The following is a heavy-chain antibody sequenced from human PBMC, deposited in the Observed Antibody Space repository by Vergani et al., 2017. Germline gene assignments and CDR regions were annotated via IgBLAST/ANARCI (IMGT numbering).Heavy chain of an antibody. V-gene: IGHV4-39*01. CDR2: IYYSGST. CDR1: CGSISSSSYY. D-gene: IGHD2-21*02. Sequence: QLQLQESGPGLVKPSETLSLTCTVSCGSISSSSYYWGWIRQPPGKGLGWIGSIYYSGSTYYNPSLKSRVPISVDTSKNQFSLKLSSVTAADTAVYYCARHRVTAIPLFDDWGQGTLVTVSS. CDR3: ARHRVTAIPLFDD. J-gene: IGHJ4*02.